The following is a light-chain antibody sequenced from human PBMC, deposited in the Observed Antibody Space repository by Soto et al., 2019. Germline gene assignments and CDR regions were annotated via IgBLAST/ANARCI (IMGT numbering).Light chain of an antibody. Sequence: QSALTQPASVSGSPGQSITISCTGTSTDVGGYNYVSWYQQHPGKVPNLIIYEVSNRPSGVSNRFSGSKSGNTASLTISGLQAEDEADYYCSSYTTTTNVVFGGGTKLTVL. CDR3: SSYTTTTNVV. J-gene: IGLJ2*01. V-gene: IGLV2-14*01. CDR1: STDVGGYNY. CDR2: EVS.